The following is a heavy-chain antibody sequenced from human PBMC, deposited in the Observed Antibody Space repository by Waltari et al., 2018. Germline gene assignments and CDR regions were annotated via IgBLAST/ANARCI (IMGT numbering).Heavy chain of an antibody. Sequence: QLQLQESGPGLVKPSETLSLTCTVSGGSISSSSYYWGWIRQPPGKGLEWIGSIYYSGRTYYNPSLKSRVTISVDTSKNQFSLKLSSVTAADTAVYYCARAVGATAFDIWGQGTMVTVSS. V-gene: IGHV4-39*07. J-gene: IGHJ3*02. CDR3: ARAVGATAFDI. CDR2: IYYSGRT. D-gene: IGHD1-26*01. CDR1: GGSISSSSYY.